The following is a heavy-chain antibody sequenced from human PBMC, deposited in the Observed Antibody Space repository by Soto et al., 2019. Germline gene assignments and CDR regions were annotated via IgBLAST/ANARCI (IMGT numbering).Heavy chain of an antibody. J-gene: IGHJ4*02. CDR3: AGERMEAGPFDY. V-gene: IGHV1-69*04. D-gene: IGHD1-1*01. CDR1: GGTFSNYA. Sequence: SVKVSCKSSGGTFSNYAISWVRQAPGQGLEWVGMFIPMFGLSNYAQKFQGRVTFTADKSTSTAYMELTTLRSEDTAVYYCAGERMEAGPFDYWGQGTLVTVSS. CDR2: FIPMFGLS.